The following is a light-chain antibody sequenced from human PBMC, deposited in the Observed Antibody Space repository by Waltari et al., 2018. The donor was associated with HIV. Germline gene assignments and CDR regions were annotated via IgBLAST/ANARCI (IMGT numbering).Light chain of an antibody. Sequence: QSVLTQPPSASGTPGQRVTISCSGSSSNIGSKYVYWYQQLPGTDPKLLIYRNNQRPSGALDPCSSSKSATSSSLAVSGLRSEEDADYYCAAWDDSLSGVLFGGGTKLTVL. J-gene: IGLJ3*02. CDR3: AAWDDSLSGVL. CDR1: SSNIGSKY. V-gene: IGLV1-47*01. CDR2: RNN.